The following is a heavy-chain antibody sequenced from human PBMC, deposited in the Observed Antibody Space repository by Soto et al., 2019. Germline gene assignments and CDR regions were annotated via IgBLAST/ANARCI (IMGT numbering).Heavy chain of an antibody. V-gene: IGHV1-8*01. CDR1: GYSFTSYD. CDR2: MNPNSGNT. J-gene: IGHJ6*02. D-gene: IGHD3-22*01. CDR3: ARPPYYYDSSGYVFGMDV. Sequence: QVQLVQSGAEVKQSGASVKVSCKASGYSFTSYDINWVRQATGHGLEWMGWMNPNSGNTGYAQKFQDRVTMTRDTSVSTAYLELRSLRSEDTAVYYCARPPYYYDSSGYVFGMDVWGQGTTVTVSS.